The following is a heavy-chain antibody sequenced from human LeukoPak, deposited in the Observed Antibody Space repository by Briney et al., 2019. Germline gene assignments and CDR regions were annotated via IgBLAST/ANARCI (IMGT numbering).Heavy chain of an antibody. V-gene: IGHV4-38-2*01. CDR2: IFHSGDT. D-gene: IGHD2-21*02. Sequence: SETLSLTCAVSGFSIRIGYYWGWIRQPPGKGLEWIGSIFHSGDTYYNPSLKSRVTMSVDTSKNQFSLRLTSVTAADTAVYYCARIAVTAGRHTWFDPWGQGAPVTVSS. J-gene: IGHJ5*02. CDR3: ARIAVTAGRHTWFDP. CDR1: GFSIRIGYY.